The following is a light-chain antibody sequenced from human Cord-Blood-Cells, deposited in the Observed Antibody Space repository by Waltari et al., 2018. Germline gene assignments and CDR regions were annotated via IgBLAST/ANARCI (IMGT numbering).Light chain of an antibody. CDR3: QQSYSTPFT. J-gene: IGKJ3*01. CDR2: AAS. Sequence: DIQMTQSPSSLYASVGDRVTITCRASQSISSYLNWYQQKPGKAPKLLIYAASSLQSGVPSRFSGSGYGTDFTLTISSLQPEDFATYYCQQSYSTPFTFGPGTKVDIK. CDR1: QSISSY. V-gene: IGKV1-39*01.